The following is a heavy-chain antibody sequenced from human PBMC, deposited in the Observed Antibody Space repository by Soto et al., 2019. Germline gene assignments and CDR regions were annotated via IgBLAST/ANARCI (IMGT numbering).Heavy chain of an antibody. D-gene: IGHD5-12*01. Sequence: EVQLLESGGGLVQPGGSLRLSCAASGFTFSTLAMSWVRQAPGKGLEWVSSISGSGDTTHYADSVKGRFTISRDNSKNTPSLQMNSLRAEDTAVYYCARHRTYSGYDFIYWGQGTLVTVSS. CDR2: ISGSGDTT. V-gene: IGHV3-23*01. CDR1: GFTFSTLA. J-gene: IGHJ4*02. CDR3: ARHRTYSGYDFIY.